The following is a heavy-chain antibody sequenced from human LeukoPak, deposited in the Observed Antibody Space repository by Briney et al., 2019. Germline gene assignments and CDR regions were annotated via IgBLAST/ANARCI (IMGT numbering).Heavy chain of an antibody. Sequence: PGGSLRLSCAASGFTFSSYAMSWVRQAPGKGLEWVSAISGSGGSTYYADSVKGRFTISRDNSKNTLYLQMNSLRAEDTAVYYCAKISRSSWTQYYFDYWGQDTLVTVSS. CDR1: GFTFSSYA. V-gene: IGHV3-23*01. CDR2: ISGSGGST. J-gene: IGHJ4*02. D-gene: IGHD6-13*01. CDR3: AKISRSSWTQYYFDY.